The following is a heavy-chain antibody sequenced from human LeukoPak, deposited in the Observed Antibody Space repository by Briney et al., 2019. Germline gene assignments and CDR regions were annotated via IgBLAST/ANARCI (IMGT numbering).Heavy chain of an antibody. J-gene: IGHJ3*01. Sequence: GGSLRLSCAASRFTVSSNYMSWVRQAPGKGLEWVSVIYSYGSTSYADSVKGRFTISRDTSKNTLYLQMNSLRAEDTALYYCARDSTETPDDAFDVWGQGTMVTVSS. CDR2: IYSYGST. V-gene: IGHV3-66*01. CDR3: ARDSTETPDDAFDV. D-gene: IGHD3-3*02. CDR1: RFTVSSNY.